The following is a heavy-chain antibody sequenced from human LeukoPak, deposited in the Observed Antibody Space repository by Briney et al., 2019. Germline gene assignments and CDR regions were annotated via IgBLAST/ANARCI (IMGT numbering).Heavy chain of an antibody. CDR2: IIPIFGTA. CDR3: AEGGGLGPQNWFDP. D-gene: IGHD3-16*01. Sequence: SVKVSCKASGGTFSSYAISWVRQDPGQGLEWMGGIIPIFGTANYAQKFQGRVTITTDESTSTAYMELSSLRSEDTAVYYCAEGGGLGPQNWFDPWGQGTLVTVSS. V-gene: IGHV1-69*05. CDR1: GGTFSSYA. J-gene: IGHJ5*02.